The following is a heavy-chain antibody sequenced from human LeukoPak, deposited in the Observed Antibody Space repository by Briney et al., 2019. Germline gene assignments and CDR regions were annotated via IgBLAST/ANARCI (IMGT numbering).Heavy chain of an antibody. Sequence: GASVKVSCKASGGTFSSYAISWVRQAPGQGLEWMGRIIPIFGTANCAQKFQGRVTITTDESTSTAYMELSSLRSEDTAVYYCAREPYSGYDPYYYYYYMDVWGKGTTVTVSS. CDR2: IIPIFGTA. CDR1: GGTFSSYA. V-gene: IGHV1-69*05. D-gene: IGHD5-12*01. CDR3: AREPYSGYDPYYYYYYMDV. J-gene: IGHJ6*03.